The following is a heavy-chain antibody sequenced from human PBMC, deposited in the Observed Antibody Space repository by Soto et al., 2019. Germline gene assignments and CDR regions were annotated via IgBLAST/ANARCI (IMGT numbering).Heavy chain of an antibody. CDR2: SNSDGSST. V-gene: IGHV3-74*01. Sequence: EVQVVESGGGLVQPGGSLRLSCAASGFTFSTYWMHWVRQAPGKGLVWVSRSNSDGSSTNYADSVKGRCTISRDNAKNTLYLQMNSLRADDTAVYYCAPGPFDYWGQGTLVTVSS. CDR3: APGPFDY. CDR1: GFTFSTYW. J-gene: IGHJ4*02.